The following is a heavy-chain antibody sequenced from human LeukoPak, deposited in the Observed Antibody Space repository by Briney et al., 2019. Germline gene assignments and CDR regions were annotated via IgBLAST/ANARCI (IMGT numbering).Heavy chain of an antibody. J-gene: IGHJ4*02. CDR2: IYTSGST. Sequence: SETLSLTCTVSGGSFSGYYWSWIRQPAGKGLEWIGRIYTSGSTVYNPSLKSRLTMSVDTSKNQFSLKLSSVTAADTAVYYCARERKDGYNFDPIYYFDYWGQGTLVTVSS. V-gene: IGHV4-4*07. CDR3: ARERKDGYNFDPIYYFDY. D-gene: IGHD5-24*01. CDR1: GGSFSGYY.